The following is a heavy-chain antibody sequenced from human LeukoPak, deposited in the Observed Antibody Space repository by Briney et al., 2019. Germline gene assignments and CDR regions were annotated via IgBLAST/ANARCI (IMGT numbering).Heavy chain of an antibody. CDR3: ARAVRGVKRTYYFDY. V-gene: IGHV4-34*01. J-gene: IGHJ4*02. CDR2: INHSGST. Sequence: SETLSLTCAVYGGSFSGYYWSWIRQPPGKGLEWIGEINHSGSTNYNPSLKSRVTISVDTSKNQFSLKLSSVTAADTAVYYCARAVRGVKRTYYFDYWGQGTLVTVSS. D-gene: IGHD3-10*01. CDR1: GGSFSGYY.